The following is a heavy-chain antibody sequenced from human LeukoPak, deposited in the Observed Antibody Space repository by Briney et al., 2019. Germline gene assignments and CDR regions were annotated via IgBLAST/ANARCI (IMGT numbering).Heavy chain of an antibody. Sequence: ASVKVSCKASGYTFTSYGISWVRQAPGQGLEWMGWISAYNGNTNYAQKLQGRVTMTTDTSTSTAYMELRSLRSDDTAVYYCARSIYYYYDSSGYIPYFDYWGQGTLVTVSS. CDR3: ARSIYYYYDSSGYIPYFDY. D-gene: IGHD3-22*01. CDR1: GYTFTSYG. J-gene: IGHJ4*02. CDR2: ISAYNGNT. V-gene: IGHV1-18*01.